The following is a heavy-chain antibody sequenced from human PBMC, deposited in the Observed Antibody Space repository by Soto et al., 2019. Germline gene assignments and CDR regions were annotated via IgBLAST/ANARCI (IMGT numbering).Heavy chain of an antibody. V-gene: IGHV4-30-4*01. Sequence: QVQLQESGPGLVKPSQTLSLTCTVSGGSVSSGDHYWSWIRQPPGKGLGCIGYIFYSGTTYYNPSLQSRLTISVDASKNQFSLKLNSVTAADTAVYYCARITGAFDPWGQGTLVTVSS. CDR2: IFYSGTT. D-gene: IGHD3-10*01. CDR1: GGSVSSGDHY. CDR3: ARITGAFDP. J-gene: IGHJ5*02.